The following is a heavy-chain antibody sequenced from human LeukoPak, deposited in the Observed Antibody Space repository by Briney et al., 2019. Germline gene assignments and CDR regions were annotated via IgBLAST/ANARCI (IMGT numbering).Heavy chain of an antibody. D-gene: IGHD5-18*01. CDR2: IIPILGIA. Sequence: GASVKVSCKASGGTFSNYAMSWVRQAPGQGLEWMGRIIPILGIANYAQKFQGRVTITADKSTSTAYMELSSLRSEDTAVYYCARVDKAMVFDYWGQGTLVTLSS. CDR1: GGTFSNYA. V-gene: IGHV1-69*04. CDR3: ARVDKAMVFDY. J-gene: IGHJ4*02.